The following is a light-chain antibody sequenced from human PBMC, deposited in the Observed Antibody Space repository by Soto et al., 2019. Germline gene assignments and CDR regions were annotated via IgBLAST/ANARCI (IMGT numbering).Light chain of an antibody. Sequence: QSVLTQPPSVSGAPGQRVTISCTGSSSNIGAGYDIHWYQQLPGTAPKLLIYVNSNRPSGVPDRFSGSKSGTSASLAISGLQAEDEADYYCQSYDSSLSAYVFGTGTMLTVL. J-gene: IGLJ1*01. CDR3: QSYDSSLSAYV. V-gene: IGLV1-40*01. CDR2: VNS. CDR1: SSNIGAGYD.